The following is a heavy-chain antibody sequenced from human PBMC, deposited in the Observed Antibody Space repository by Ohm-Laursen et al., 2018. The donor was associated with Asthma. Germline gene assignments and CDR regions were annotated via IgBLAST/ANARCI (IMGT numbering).Heavy chain of an antibody. CDR1: GFTFEEYA. D-gene: IGHD4-17*01. CDR2: ISWNSGSI. Sequence: SLRLSCAASGFTFEEYAMHWVRQSSGKGLEWVSGISWNSGSIGYADSVKGRFTISRDNAKNSLYLQMNSLRPEDTAFYYCAKLVGVTTAWGQGTLVTVSS. J-gene: IGHJ5*02. V-gene: IGHV3-9*01. CDR3: AKLVGVTTA.